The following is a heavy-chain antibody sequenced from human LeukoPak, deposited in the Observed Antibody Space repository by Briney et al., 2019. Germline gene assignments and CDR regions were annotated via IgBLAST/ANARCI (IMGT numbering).Heavy chain of an antibody. J-gene: IGHJ4*02. Sequence: SVTVSCKASGGTFSSYAISWVRQAPGQGLEWMGGIIPIFGTANYAQKFQGRVTITADESTSTAYMELSSLTSEDTAVYYCARDAFYGDYSYFDSWGQGTLVTVSS. CDR3: ARDAFYGDYSYFDS. CDR1: GGTFSSYA. CDR2: IIPIFGTA. V-gene: IGHV1-69*01. D-gene: IGHD4-17*01.